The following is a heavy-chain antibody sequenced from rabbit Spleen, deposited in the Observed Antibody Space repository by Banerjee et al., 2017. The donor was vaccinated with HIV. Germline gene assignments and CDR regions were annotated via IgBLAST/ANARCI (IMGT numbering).Heavy chain of an antibody. Sequence: QEQLVESGGGLVQPGGSLKLSCKASGFSLTSSYDMCWVRQAPGKGLEWVGCIYTGNDKTYYASWVKGRFTISKPSSTTVTLRMTSLTVADTATYFCARDLDGVIGWNFGWWGPGTLVTVS. V-gene: IGHV1S45*01. D-gene: IGHD4-1*01. CDR3: ARDLDGVIGWNFGW. CDR2: IYTGNDKT. CDR1: GFSLTSSYD. J-gene: IGHJ4*01.